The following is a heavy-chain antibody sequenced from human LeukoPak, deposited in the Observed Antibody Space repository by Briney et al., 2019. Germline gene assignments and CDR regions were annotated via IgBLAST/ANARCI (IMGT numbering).Heavy chain of an antibody. V-gene: IGHV3-30*18. CDR1: GFTFSNYA. J-gene: IGHJ4*02. D-gene: IGHD3-9*01. CDR2: ISYDGSNK. CDR3: AKVVQETYYDILTGFADY. Sequence: GKSLRLSCEASGFTFSNYAMHWVRQAPGKGLEWVAVISYDGSNKYYADSVKGRFTISRDNSKNTLYLQMNSLRAEDTAVYYCAKVVQETYYDILTGFADYWGQGTLVTVSS.